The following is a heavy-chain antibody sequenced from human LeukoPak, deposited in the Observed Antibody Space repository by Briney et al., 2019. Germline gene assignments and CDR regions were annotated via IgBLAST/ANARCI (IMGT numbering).Heavy chain of an antibody. J-gene: IGHJ3*02. D-gene: IGHD2-21*01. Sequence: GASVKVSCKASGSTFTSYYMHWVRQAPGQGLEWMGIINPSGGSTSYAQKFQGRVTMTRDTSTSTVYMELSSLRSEDTAVYYCASMKRSVVVNAIDYFDIWGQGTMVTVSS. CDR2: INPSGGST. V-gene: IGHV1-46*01. CDR3: ASMKRSVVVNAIDYFDI. CDR1: GSTFTSYY.